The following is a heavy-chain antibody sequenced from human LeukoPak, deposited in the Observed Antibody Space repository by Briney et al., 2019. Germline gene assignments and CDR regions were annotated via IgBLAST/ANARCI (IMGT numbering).Heavy chain of an antibody. CDR2: IYPGDSDT. D-gene: IGHD3-16*01. J-gene: IGHJ5*02. V-gene: IGHV5-51*01. Sequence: GESLKISCNSSGYIYTSYWIGWVRQMPGKGLEWMGIIYPGDSDTRYSPSFQGQVTISADKSISTAYLQWSSLKASDTAMYYCARLGRRTCFNWGDLWGQGTLVSVSS. CDR1: GYIYTSYW. CDR3: ARLGRRTCFNWGDL.